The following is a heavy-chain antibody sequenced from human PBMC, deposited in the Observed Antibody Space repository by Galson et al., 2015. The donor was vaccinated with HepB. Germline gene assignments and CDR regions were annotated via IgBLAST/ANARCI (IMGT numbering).Heavy chain of an antibody. CDR3: ARAVLRYFDWLLRDDAFDI. Sequence: SCKASGGTFSSYAISWVRQAPGQGLEWMRGIIPIFGTANYAQKFQGRVTITADESTSTAYMELSSLRSEDTAVYYCARAVLRYFDWLLRDDAFDIWGQGTMVTVSS. J-gene: IGHJ3*02. V-gene: IGHV1-69*01. D-gene: IGHD3-9*01. CDR2: IIPIFGTA. CDR1: GGTFSSYA.